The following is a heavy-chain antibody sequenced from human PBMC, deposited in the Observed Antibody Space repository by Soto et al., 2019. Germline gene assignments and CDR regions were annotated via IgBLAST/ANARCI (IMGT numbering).Heavy chain of an antibody. V-gene: IGHV1-2*02. CDR1: GYIFTGYY. D-gene: IGHD5-12*01. CDR3: ARANSGDDDEFDF. J-gene: IGHJ4*02. CDR2: INPNSGGT. Sequence: QVQLVRSGAEVKKPGASVKVSCKASGYIFTGYYIHWVRQAPGQGLEWMGWINPNSGGTDYAQKFQGRVTMTRDTSITSAFMELTGLRTDDSAVFYCARANSGDDDEFDFWGQGTLVTVSP.